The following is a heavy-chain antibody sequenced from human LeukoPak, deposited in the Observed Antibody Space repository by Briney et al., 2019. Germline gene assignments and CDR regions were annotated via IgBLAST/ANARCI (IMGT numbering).Heavy chain of an antibody. CDR2: ISYDGSNK. J-gene: IGHJ4*02. D-gene: IGHD2-15*01. Sequence: GGSLRLSCAASGFTFSSYGMHWVRQAPGKGLEWVAVISYDGSNKYYADSVKGRFTISRDNAKNSLYLQMNSLRAEDTAVYYCARAGPLYCSGGSCYVFDYWGQGTLVTVSS. V-gene: IGHV3-30*03. CDR1: GFTFSSYG. CDR3: ARAGPLYCSGGSCYVFDY.